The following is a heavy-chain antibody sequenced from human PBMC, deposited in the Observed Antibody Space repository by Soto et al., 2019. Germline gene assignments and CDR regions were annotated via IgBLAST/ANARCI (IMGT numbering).Heavy chain of an antibody. V-gene: IGHV3-53*01. CDR2: HYSGAT. J-gene: IGHJ4*02. D-gene: IGHD1-1*01. CDR3: VRDKRTISGIFPGY. CDR1: GFSVSSNY. Sequence: GGSLRLSCAISGFSVSSNYLSWVRQAPGKGLEWVSVHYSGATHYADSVKGRFTISRDRSKNTVHLQMNNVRAEDTAVYYCVRDKRTISGIFPGYWGQGTQVTVSS.